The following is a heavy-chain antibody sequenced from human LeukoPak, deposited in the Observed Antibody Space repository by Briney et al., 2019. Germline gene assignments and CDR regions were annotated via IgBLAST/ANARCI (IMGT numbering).Heavy chain of an antibody. CDR3: ARGTGITMVRGVISRWSWFDP. D-gene: IGHD3-10*01. Sequence: SETLSLTCAVYGGSFSGYYWSWIRQPPGKGLEWIGEINHSGSTNYNPSLKSRVTISVDTSKNQFSLKLSSVTAADTAVYYCARGTGITMVRGVISRWSWFDPWGQGTLVTVSS. J-gene: IGHJ5*02. CDR2: INHSGST. V-gene: IGHV4-34*01. CDR1: GGSFSGYY.